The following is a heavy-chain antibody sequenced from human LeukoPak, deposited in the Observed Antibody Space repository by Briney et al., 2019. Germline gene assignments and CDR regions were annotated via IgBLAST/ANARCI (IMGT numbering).Heavy chain of an antibody. Sequence: PSETLSLTCTVSGYSISSGYYWVWIRQPPGKGLEWIGSIYRSGSTNYSPSLKSRVTISVDTSENQFSLKVTSVTAADTAVYYCARGDCSSTICYSPMDVWGKGTTVTVSS. CDR3: ARGDCSSTICYSPMDV. CDR1: GYSISSGYY. D-gene: IGHD2-2*01. V-gene: IGHV4-38-2*02. CDR2: IYRSGST. J-gene: IGHJ6*03.